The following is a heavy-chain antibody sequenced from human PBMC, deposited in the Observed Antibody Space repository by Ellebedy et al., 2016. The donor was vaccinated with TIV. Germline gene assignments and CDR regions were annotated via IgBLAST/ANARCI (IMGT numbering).Heavy chain of an antibody. CDR2: IDYSGSP. Sequence: MPSETLSLTCNVSGGYTSSAGYRWSWVRQHPGKGLEWIGDIDYSGSPSYNPSLKNRITISVDRSKHHFSLNVRSVTGADTAVYYCAREVNHYDKGDVKSYFDYWGQGTLVTVSS. CDR3: AREVNHYDKGDVKSYFDY. V-gene: IGHV4-31*03. J-gene: IGHJ4*02. D-gene: IGHD3-22*01. CDR1: GGYTSSAGYR.